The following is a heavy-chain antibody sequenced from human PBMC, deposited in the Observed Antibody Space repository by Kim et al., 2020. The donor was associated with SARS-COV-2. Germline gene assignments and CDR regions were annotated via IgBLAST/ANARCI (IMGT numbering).Heavy chain of an antibody. CDR1: GGSFSGYY. Sequence: SETLSLTCAVYGGSFSGYYWSWIRQPPGKGLEWIGEINHSGSTNYNPSLKSRVTISVDTSKNQFSLKLSSVTAADTAVYYCARVYGSYYSSVFDYWGQGTLVTVSS. CDR2: INHSGST. D-gene: IGHD1-26*01. CDR3: ARVYGSYYSSVFDY. V-gene: IGHV4-34*01. J-gene: IGHJ4*02.